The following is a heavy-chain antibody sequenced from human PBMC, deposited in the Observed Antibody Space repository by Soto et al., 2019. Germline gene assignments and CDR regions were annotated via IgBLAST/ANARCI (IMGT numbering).Heavy chain of an antibody. V-gene: IGHV3-11*01. Sequence: XVCLRLSAAACGFSCSDYYGRWIPQAQGKGREWVSYISSSVSTIYYGDSVRGRFTISRDNAKNSLYLQMNSLRAEDTAVYYCARAPRTTVTTTLDWFGPWGQGTLVIVTS. CDR2: ISSSVSTI. D-gene: IGHD4-4*01. CDR1: GFSCSDYY. CDR3: ARAPRTTVTTTLDWFGP. J-gene: IGHJ5*02.